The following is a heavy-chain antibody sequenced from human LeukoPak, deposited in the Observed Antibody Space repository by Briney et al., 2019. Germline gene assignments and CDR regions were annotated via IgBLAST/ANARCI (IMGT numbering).Heavy chain of an antibody. CDR1: GFTFTSSA. J-gene: IGHJ5*02. CDR2: IVVGSGNT. Sequence: ASVKVSCKASGFTFTSSAVQWARQARGQRLEWIGWIVVGSGNTNYAQKFQERVTITRDMSTSTAYMELSSLRSEDTAVYYCARDDYYYGSGSYRIYNWFDPWGQGTLVTVSS. V-gene: IGHV1-58*01. D-gene: IGHD3-10*01. CDR3: ARDDYYYGSGSYRIYNWFDP.